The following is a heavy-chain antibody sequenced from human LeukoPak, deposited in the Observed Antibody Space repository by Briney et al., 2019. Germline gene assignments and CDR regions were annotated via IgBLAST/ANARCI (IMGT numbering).Heavy chain of an antibody. CDR3: ARRGFDV. Sequence: GGSLSLFCVVSGFNLSSDWMSWVRQAPGKGLEWVANIKKDGIQKYYVDSEKGRFNISRDNAKHVLYLAVNSLSAEDAALFFCARRGFDVWGQGTMVTVSS. CDR2: IKKDGIQK. D-gene: IGHD3-10*01. CDR1: GFNLSSDW. V-gene: IGHV3-7*01. J-gene: IGHJ3*01.